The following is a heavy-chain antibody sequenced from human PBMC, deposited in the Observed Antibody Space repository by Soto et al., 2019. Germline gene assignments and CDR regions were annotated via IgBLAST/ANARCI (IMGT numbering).Heavy chain of an antibody. J-gene: IGHJ4*02. D-gene: IGHD7-27*01. V-gene: IGHV4-30-4*01. CDR3: AGELGTFYFDH. CDR1: AGSIRSGDYY. CDR2: IDHSGSA. Sequence: QVQLQESGPGLVKPSQTLSLTCTVSAGSIRSGDYYWTWIRQPPGKGLEWIGYIDHSGSAYYNPSLKSRATISIDTSNNQFSLKTTSVTAADTAVYYCAGELGTFYFDHRGQGTLVSVSS.